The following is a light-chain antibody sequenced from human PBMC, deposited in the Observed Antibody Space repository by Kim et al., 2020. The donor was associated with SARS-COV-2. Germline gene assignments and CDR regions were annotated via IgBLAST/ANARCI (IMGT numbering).Light chain of an antibody. CDR3: QQYHNLPRP. J-gene: IGKJ1*01. CDR1: QNIDSN. Sequence: IVMTQSPATLSLSPGGTDTLSCRASQNIDSNLAWYQQKPGQAPRLLIYGASTRATGIPARFSGSGSGTEFTLTISSLQSEDFAVYYCQQYHNLPRPFGQGTKVDIK. V-gene: IGKV3-15*01. CDR2: GAS.